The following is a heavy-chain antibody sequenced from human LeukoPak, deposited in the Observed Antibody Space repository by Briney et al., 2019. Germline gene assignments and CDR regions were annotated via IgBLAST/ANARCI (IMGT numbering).Heavy chain of an antibody. CDR1: GYTFTSYG. Sequence: ASVKVSCKASGYTFTSYGISWVRQAPGQGLEWMGWISAYTGKTNYAQKLQGRVTMTTDTSTSTAYMELRSLRSDDTAVYYCARDTKALMVRGVMVGYYYYGMDVWGKGTTVTVSS. J-gene: IGHJ6*04. D-gene: IGHD3-10*01. V-gene: IGHV1-18*04. CDR2: ISAYTGKT. CDR3: ARDTKALMVRGVMVGYYYYGMDV.